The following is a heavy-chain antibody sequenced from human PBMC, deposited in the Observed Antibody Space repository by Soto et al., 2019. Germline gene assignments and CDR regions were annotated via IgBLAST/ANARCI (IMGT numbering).Heavy chain of an antibody. J-gene: IGHJ4*02. D-gene: IGHD6-19*01. CDR1: GGTFSSYA. CDR3: ASTYSSGWSPPYYFDY. Sequence: QVQLVQSGAEVKKPGSSVKVSCKASGGTFSSYAISWVRQAPGQGLEWMGGISPIFGTANYAQKFEGRVTINAAESASTAYMELSSVSSDDRDLYYCASTYSSGWSPPYYFDYWGQGTLVTVSS. V-gene: IGHV1-69*01. CDR2: ISPIFGTA.